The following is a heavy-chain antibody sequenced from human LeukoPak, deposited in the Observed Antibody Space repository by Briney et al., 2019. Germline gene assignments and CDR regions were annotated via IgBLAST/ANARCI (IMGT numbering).Heavy chain of an antibody. V-gene: IGHV4-30-4*01. CDR3: ARVGIAAAGTRPDAFDI. J-gene: IGHJ3*02. CDR2: IYYSGST. Sequence: SETLSLTCTVPGGSISSGDYYWSWIRQPPGKGLEWIGYIYYSGSTYYNPSLKSRVTISVDTPKNQFSLKLSSVTAADTAVYYCARVGIAAAGTRPDAFDIWGQGTMVTVSS. CDR1: GGSISSGDYY. D-gene: IGHD6-13*01.